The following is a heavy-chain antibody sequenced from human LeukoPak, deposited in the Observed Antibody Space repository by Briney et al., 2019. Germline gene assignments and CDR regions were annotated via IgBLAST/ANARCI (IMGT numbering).Heavy chain of an antibody. J-gene: IGHJ4*02. D-gene: IGHD3-16*01. CDR1: GGSTSSGGYY. V-gene: IGHV4-31*03. Sequence: SETLSLTCTVSGGSTSSGGYYRSWIRQHPGKGLEWIGYIYYSGSTYYNPSLKSRVTISVDTSKNQFSLKLSSVTAADTAVYYCARDQEWGTFDYWGQGTLVTVSS. CDR3: ARDQEWGTFDY. CDR2: IYYSGST.